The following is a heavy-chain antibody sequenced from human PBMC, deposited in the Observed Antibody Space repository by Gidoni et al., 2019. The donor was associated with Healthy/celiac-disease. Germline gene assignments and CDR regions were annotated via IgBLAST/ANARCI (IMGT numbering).Heavy chain of an antibody. D-gene: IGHD3-10*01. CDR1: GFTFSSYA. CDR3: AKNVNKGGSGILGWDY. Sequence: EVQLLESGGGLVQPGGSLRLSCAASGFTFSSYAMSWVRQAPGKGLGWVSAISGSGGSTYYADSVKGRFTISRDNSKNTLYLQMNSLRAEDTAVYYCAKNVNKGGSGILGWDYWGQGTLVTVSS. CDR2: ISGSGGST. V-gene: IGHV3-23*01. J-gene: IGHJ4*02.